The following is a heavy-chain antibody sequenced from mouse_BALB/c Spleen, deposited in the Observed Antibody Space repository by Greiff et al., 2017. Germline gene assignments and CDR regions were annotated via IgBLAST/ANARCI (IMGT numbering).Heavy chain of an antibody. D-gene: IGHD1-1*01. CDR2: ISSGGGNT. Sequence: EVKLEESGGGLVKPGGSLKLSCAASGFTFSSYTMSWVRQTPEKRLEWVATISSGGGNTYYPDSVKGRFTISRDNAKNNLYLQMSSLRSEDTALYYCARYPLYYGSSYGWYFDVWGAGTTVTVSS. CDR1: GFTFSSYT. CDR3: ARYPLYYGSSYGWYFDV. J-gene: IGHJ1*01. V-gene: IGHV5-9*03.